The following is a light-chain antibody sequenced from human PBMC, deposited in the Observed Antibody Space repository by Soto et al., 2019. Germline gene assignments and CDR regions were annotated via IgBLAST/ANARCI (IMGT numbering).Light chain of an antibody. CDR2: DNN. Sequence: QSVLTQPPSVSAAPGQKVTISCCGSSSNIGKNYVSWYQQLPGTAPKLLIYDNNKRPSGIPDRFSGSKSGTSATLGIAGLQTGDEADYYCGAWDSTLSAVVFGGGTKLTVL. CDR3: GAWDSTLSAVV. V-gene: IGLV1-51*01. J-gene: IGLJ2*01. CDR1: SSNIGKNY.